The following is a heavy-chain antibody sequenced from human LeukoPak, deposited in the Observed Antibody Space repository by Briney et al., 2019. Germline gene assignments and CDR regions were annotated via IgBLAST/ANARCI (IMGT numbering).Heavy chain of an antibody. CDR3: AKDLRDGGEDLFDS. Sequence: RGSLRLSCAASGFTFSSHAMSWVRQAAGKGLEWDSAIRARGRRTYYADSVKGRFTISRDNCKSALYLQMNSLSTEDTAIYFWAKDLRDGGEDLFDSCGQGALVTASS. V-gene: IGHV3-23*01. J-gene: IGHJ4*02. CDR2: IRARGRRT. D-gene: IGHD4-17*01. CDR1: GFTFSSHA.